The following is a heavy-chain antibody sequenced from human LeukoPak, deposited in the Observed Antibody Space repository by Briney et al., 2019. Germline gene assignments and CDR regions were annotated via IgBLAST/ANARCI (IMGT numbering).Heavy chain of an antibody. J-gene: IGHJ4*02. CDR1: GGTFSSYA. Sequence: SVKVSCKASGGTFSSYAISWVRQAPGQGLEWMGGIIPIFGTANYAQKFQGRVTITTDESTSTAYMELSSLRPEDTAVYYCARERLNDYGDYSYFDYWGQGTLVTVSS. CDR2: IIPIFGTA. V-gene: IGHV1-69*05. D-gene: IGHD4-17*01. CDR3: ARERLNDYGDYSYFDY.